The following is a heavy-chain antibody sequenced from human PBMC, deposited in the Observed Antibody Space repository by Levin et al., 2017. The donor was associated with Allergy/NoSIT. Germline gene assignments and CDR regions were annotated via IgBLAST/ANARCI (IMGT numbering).Heavy chain of an antibody. CDR1: GFTFDNSW. J-gene: IGHJ5*02. CDR2: IKPDGTDK. V-gene: IGHV3-7*03. Sequence: QPGGSLRLSCAASGFTFDNSWMTWVRQSPGKGLEWVANIKPDGTDKYYAESVKGRFTISRDNARSSLFLQMNYLGTDDTAVYFCARDTTVGGEAWGQGTLVTVSS. CDR3: ARDTTVGGEA. D-gene: IGHD4-11*01.